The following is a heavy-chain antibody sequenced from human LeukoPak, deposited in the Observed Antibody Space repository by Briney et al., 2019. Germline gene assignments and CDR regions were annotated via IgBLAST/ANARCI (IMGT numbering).Heavy chain of an antibody. CDR3: AGVYCDSSPLVYYFDN. V-gene: IGHV4-34*01. J-gene: IGHJ4*02. Sequence: SENLSLTCAVYAGCFSGYYWSWLRQPPGKGLEWVGESNHSRSTNYNPSLKRRVTISVDTINNQFSLKLSSVTPANLAVYDTAGVYCDSSPLVYYFDNWGQGTLVTVSS. CDR1: AGCFSGYY. D-gene: IGHD3-22*01. CDR2: SNHSRST.